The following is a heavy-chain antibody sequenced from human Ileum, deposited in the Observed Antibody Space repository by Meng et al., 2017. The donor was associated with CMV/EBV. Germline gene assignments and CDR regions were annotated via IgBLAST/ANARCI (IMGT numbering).Heavy chain of an antibody. CDR1: RGSINDNS. J-gene: IGHJ4*02. D-gene: IGHD3-10*01. CDR3: ARWWGSESYPSADY. Sequence: SETLSLTCTVSRGSINDNSWSWIRQSARKGLEWIGSVSYSGSTNYNPSLKSRVRISMDTSENQFSLKVTSVTAGDTAVYYCARWWGSESYPSADYWGQGTLVTVSS. V-gene: IGHV4-59*01. CDR2: VSYSGST.